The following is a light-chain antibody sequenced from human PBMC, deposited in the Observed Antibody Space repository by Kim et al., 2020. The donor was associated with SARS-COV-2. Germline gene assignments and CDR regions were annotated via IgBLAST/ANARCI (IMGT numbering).Light chain of an antibody. J-gene: IGKJ4*01. CDR1: QSINNY. V-gene: IGKV1-39*01. CDR3: QQGHSFPLT. Sequence: ASVGVRVTITCRASQSINNYLNWYQQKPEKAPELLIYGASNLPNGVPSRFSGSGSGTHFTLTINSLQHEDSATYYCQQGHSFPLTFGGGTKVDIK. CDR2: GAS.